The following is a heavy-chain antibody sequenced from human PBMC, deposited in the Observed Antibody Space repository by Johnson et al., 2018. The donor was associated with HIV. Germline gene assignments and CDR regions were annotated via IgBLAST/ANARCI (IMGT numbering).Heavy chain of an antibody. CDR2: IKQDGSEK. D-gene: IGHD3-22*01. V-gene: IGHV3-7*01. CDR1: GFTFSSNW. CDR3: ARALYYYDRGDAFDI. Sequence: MQLVESGGGLVQPGGSLRLSCAASGFTFSSNWMSWVRQAPGKGLEWVANIKQDGSEKYYVDSVKGRFTISRDNAKNSLYLQMNSLRAEDTTVYYCARALYYYDRGDAFDIWGQGTMVTVSS. J-gene: IGHJ3*02.